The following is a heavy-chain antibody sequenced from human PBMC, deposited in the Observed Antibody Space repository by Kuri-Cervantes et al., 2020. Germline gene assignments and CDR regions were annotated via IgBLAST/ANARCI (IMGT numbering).Heavy chain of an antibody. D-gene: IGHD2-21*02. CDR2: IYTSGST. Sequence: GSLRLSCAASGFTVSSNYMSWIRQPAGKGLEWIGRIYTSGSTNYNPSLKRRVTMSVDTSKNQFSLKLSSVTAADTAVYYFARDFCGARKSGGDCIYWYFDVWGRGTLVTVSS. CDR3: ARDFCGARKSGGDCIYWYFDV. J-gene: IGHJ2*01. CDR1: GFTVSSNY. V-gene: IGHV4-4*07.